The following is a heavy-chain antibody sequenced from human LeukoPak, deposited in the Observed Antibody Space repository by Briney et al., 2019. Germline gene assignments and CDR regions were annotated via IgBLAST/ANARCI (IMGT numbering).Heavy chain of an antibody. D-gene: IGHD1-1*01. CDR2: TYYRSKWYN. V-gene: IGHV6-1*01. CDR3: ASTPRWSPDFDY. CDR1: GDSVSSNSAA. J-gene: IGHJ4*02. Sequence: SQTLSLTCAISGDSVSSNSAAWNCIRQSPSRGLEWLGRTYYRSKWYNDYAVSVKSRITINPDTSKNQFSLQLNSVTPEDTAVYYCASTPRWSPDFDYWGQGTLVTVSS.